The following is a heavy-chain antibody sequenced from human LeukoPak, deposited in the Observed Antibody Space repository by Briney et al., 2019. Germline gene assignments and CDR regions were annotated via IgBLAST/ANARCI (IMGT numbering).Heavy chain of an antibody. D-gene: IGHD3-3*01. V-gene: IGHV4-39*07. CDR1: GGSISSSSYY. Sequence: SETLSLTCTVSGGSISSSSYYWGWIRQPPGKGLEWIGSIYYSGSTYLNPSLKSRVTISLDTSKNQFSLKLSSVTAADTAVYYCARSPRLRFLEWLWGGGWFDPWGQGTLVTVSS. CDR3: ARSPRLRFLEWLWGGGWFDP. CDR2: IYYSGST. J-gene: IGHJ5*02.